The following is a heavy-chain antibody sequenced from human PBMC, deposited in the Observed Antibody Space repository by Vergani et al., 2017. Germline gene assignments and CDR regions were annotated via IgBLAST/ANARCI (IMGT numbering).Heavy chain of an antibody. CDR3: ARGDYGILTGYRY. D-gene: IGHD3-9*01. Sequence: QVQVVQSGAEVKKSGASVKVSCKTSGYTFSYYLMPWVRQAPGQGFEWMGIITPSGGHPNYAQKFQGRATMTRDASTSTGDKELSSLRSEDTAIYYCARGDYGILTGYRYWGRGTLVTVSA. CDR1: GYTFSYYL. CDR2: ITPSGGHP. V-gene: IGHV1-46*03. J-gene: IGHJ4*02.